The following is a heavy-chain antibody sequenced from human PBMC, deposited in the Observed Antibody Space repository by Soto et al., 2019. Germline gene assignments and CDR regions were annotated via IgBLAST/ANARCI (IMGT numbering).Heavy chain of an antibody. CDR3: SRADYYYSSGFYYDC. D-gene: IGHD3-22*01. CDR1: GYIFTNHY. CDR2: INPSGGST. J-gene: IGHJ4*02. V-gene: IGHV1-46*01. Sequence: QVQLVQSGAEVKKPGASVKVSCKASGYIFTNHYIHWVRQAPGQGLEWMGIINPSGGSTKYLQKFQGRITMNRDTSTSTVYMELSSLRSEDTAVYFCSRADYYYSSGFYYDCWGQETLVTVSS.